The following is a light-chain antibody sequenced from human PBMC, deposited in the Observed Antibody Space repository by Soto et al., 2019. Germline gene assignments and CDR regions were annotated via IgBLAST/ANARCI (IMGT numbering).Light chain of an antibody. V-gene: IGKV1-39*01. J-gene: IGKJ4*01. CDR2: GAS. CDR1: QSISTY. Sequence: DIQMTQSPSSLSASVGDRVTFTCRASQSISTYLNWYEQKPGKAPNLLNDGASNLQSGVPSRFSVGGSGTDFKLSISSQQPEDFGNDDGQQGYTSPVSFGGGTKVYIK. CDR3: QQGYTSPVS.